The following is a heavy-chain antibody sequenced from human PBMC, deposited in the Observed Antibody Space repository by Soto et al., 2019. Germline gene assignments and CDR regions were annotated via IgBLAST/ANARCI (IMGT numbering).Heavy chain of an antibody. V-gene: IGHV3-21*04. Sequence: PGGSLRLSCAASGFTFSSYSMNWVRQAPGKGLESVSTISSGSSSTYYADSVKGRFTISRDNSKNALYLQMNSLRAEDTAVYYCAKDMIGQVGDYFDYWGQGTLVTVSS. CDR3: AKDMIGQVGDYFDY. CDR1: GFTFSSYS. CDR2: ISSGSSST. J-gene: IGHJ4*02. D-gene: IGHD3-16*01.